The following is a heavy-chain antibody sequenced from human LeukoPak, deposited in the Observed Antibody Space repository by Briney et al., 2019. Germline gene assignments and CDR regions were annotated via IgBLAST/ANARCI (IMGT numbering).Heavy chain of an antibody. V-gene: IGHV3-74*01. Sequence: GGSLRLSCAASGFTFSSYWMHWVRQAPGKGLVWVSRINSDGSSTSYADSVKGRFTISRDNAKNTLYLQMNSLRAEDTAVYYCAAGFVVVVAAPPGELGFDYWGQGTLVTVSS. D-gene: IGHD2-15*01. CDR2: INSDGSST. J-gene: IGHJ4*02. CDR3: AAGFVVVVAAPPGELGFDY. CDR1: GFTFSSYW.